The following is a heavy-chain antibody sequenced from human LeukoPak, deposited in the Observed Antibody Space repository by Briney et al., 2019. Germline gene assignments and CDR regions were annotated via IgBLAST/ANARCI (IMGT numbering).Heavy chain of an antibody. CDR2: IYTSGST. V-gene: IGHV4-61*02. J-gene: IGHJ4*02. Sequence: SQTLSLTCTVSGGSISSGSYYWSWIRQPAGKGLEWIGRIYTSGSTNYNPSLKSRVSISVDTSKNQFSLRLNSVTAADTAVYFCARQSSPFYFVDYWGQGIPVTVSS. D-gene: IGHD2/OR15-2a*01. CDR3: ARQSSPFYFVDY. CDR1: GGSISSGSYY.